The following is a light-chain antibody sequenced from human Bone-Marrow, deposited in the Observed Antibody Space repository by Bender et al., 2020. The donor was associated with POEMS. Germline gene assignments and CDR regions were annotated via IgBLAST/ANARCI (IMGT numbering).Light chain of an antibody. J-gene: IGLJ3*02. CDR3: CSYAGSSTTV. CDR2: EVS. Sequence: QSALTQPASVSVSPGQSITISCTGTTSDVGGYNYVSWYQQHPGKAPKLMIYEVSKRPSGVSNRFSGSKSGNTASLTISGLQAEDEANYYCCSYAGSSTTVFGGGTKLTVL. V-gene: IGLV2-23*02. CDR1: TSDVGGYNY.